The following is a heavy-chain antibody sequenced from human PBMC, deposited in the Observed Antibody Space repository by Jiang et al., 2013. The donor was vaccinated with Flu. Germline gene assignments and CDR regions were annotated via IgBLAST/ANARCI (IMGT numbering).Heavy chain of an antibody. CDR2: IIPGFGTA. D-gene: IGHD3-22*01. CDR3: ARDFDYYDSRGYAYYFD. V-gene: IGHV1-69*01. CDR1: GGAFSSSS. Sequence: SGAEVKKPGSSVKVSCKASGGAFSSSSFSWVRQAPGQGPEWMGGIIPGFGTAIYAQKFQGRITITADEPSSIVYMEVKSLRSDDTAVYYCARDFDYYDSRGYAYYFD. J-gene: IGHJ4*01.